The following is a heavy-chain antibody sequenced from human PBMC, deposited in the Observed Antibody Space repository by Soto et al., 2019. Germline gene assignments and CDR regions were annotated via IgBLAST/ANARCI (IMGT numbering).Heavy chain of an antibody. D-gene: IGHD6-13*01. V-gene: IGHV1-46*01. J-gene: IGHJ4*02. CDR2: INPSGGST. Sequence: QVQLVQSGAEVKKPGASVKVSRKASGYTFTSYYMHWVRQAPGQGLEWMGIINPSGGSTSYAQKFQGRVTMTRDTSTSTVYMELSSLRSEDTAVYYCARDFIIAAASSRGFSYWGQGTLVTVSS. CDR3: ARDFIIAAASSRGFSY. CDR1: GYTFTSYY.